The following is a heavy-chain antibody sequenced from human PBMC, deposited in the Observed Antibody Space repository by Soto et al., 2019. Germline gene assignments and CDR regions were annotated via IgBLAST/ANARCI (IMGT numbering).Heavy chain of an antibody. CDR3: ARGPASAQLVFDY. CDR1: GYTFTGYY. D-gene: IGHD6-13*01. V-gene: IGHV1-2*04. Sequence: APVKVSCKASGYTFTGYYMHWARQAPGQGLEWMGWINPNSGGTNYAQKFQGWVTMTRDTSISTAYMELSRLRSDDTAVYYCARGPASAQLVFDYWGQGTLVTVSS. J-gene: IGHJ4*02. CDR2: INPNSGGT.